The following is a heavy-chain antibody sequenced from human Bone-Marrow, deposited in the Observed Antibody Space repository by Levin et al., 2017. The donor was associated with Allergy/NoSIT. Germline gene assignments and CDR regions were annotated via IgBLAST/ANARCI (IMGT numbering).Heavy chain of an antibody. CDR1: GFTFSDYY. CDR3: ARDLYYYDSSGYPPGY. CDR2: ISSSGSTI. V-gene: IGHV3-11*01. D-gene: IGHD3-22*01. Sequence: GGSLRLSCAASGFTFSDYYMSWIRQAPGKGLEWVSYISSSGSTIYYADSVKGRFTISRDNAKNSLYLQMNSLRAEDTAVYYCARDLYYYDSSGYPPGYWGQGTLVTVSS. J-gene: IGHJ4*02.